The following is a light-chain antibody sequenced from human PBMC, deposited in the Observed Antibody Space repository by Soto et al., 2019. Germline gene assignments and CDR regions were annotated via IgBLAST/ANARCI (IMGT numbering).Light chain of an antibody. Sequence: EIVLTQSPATLSLSPGERATLSCRASQSVGSYLAWYQQKPGQAPRLLIYDASNRATGVPARLSGSGSGTDFTLTISSLEPEDFGVYYCQKRSDWRFTFGPGTKVDIK. CDR3: QKRSDWRFT. CDR1: QSVGSY. J-gene: IGKJ3*01. CDR2: DAS. V-gene: IGKV3-11*01.